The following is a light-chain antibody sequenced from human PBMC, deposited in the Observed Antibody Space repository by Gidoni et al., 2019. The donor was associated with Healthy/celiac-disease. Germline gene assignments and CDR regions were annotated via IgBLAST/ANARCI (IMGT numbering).Light chain of an antibody. CDR2: DAS. Sequence: EIVLTQSPATLSLSPGERATLSCRASQRVSSYLAWYQQKPGQAPRLLIYDASNRATGIPARFSGSGSGTDFTLTISILEPEEFAVYYCQQRSNWPPYTFGQGTKLEIK. V-gene: IGKV3-11*01. J-gene: IGKJ2*01. CDR1: QRVSSY. CDR3: QQRSNWPPYT.